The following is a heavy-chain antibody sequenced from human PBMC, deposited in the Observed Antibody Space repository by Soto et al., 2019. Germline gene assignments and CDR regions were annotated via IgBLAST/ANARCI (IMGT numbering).Heavy chain of an antibody. D-gene: IGHD2-15*01. CDR2: ISYDGSNK. J-gene: IGHJ6*02. CDR3: AKDRVGYCSGGSCYGDPYYYGMDV. V-gene: IGHV3-30*18. Sequence: PGGSLRLSCAASGFTFSSYGMHWVRQAPGKGLEWVAVISYDGSNKYYADSVKGRFTISRDNSKNTLYLQMNSLRAEDTAVYYCAKDRVGYCSGGSCYGDPYYYGMDVWGQGTTVTVSS. CDR1: GFTFSSYG.